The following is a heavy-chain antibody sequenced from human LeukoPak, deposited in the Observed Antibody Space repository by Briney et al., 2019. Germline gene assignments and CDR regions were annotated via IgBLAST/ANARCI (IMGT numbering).Heavy chain of an antibody. CDR1: GGSISGYY. CDR2: IYYSGTT. J-gene: IGHJ4*02. V-gene: IGHV4-59*08. CDR3: ARQGYRFAPEFDY. D-gene: IGHD5-18*01. Sequence: PSETLSVTCTVSGGSISGYYWSWIRQPPGKGLEWIGYIYYSGTTNYNPSLKSRATISVDTSKNQFSLKLTSVTAADTAVYYCARQGYRFAPEFDYWGQGTLVTVSS.